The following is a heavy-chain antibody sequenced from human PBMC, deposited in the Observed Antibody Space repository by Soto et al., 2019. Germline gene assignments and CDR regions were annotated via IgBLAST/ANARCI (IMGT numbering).Heavy chain of an antibody. CDR2: IKSDETTT. D-gene: IGHD4-4*01. CDR1: GFTFTNYW. V-gene: IGHV3-74*01. CDR3: ARGLYLAYSQDY. J-gene: IGHJ4*02. Sequence: EVQLVESGGGLVQPGGSLRLSCAASGFTFTNYWMHWVRQVPGKGPVWVSRIKSDETTTDYADSVKGRFTISRDNAKNTVYLQMSSLRAEDTAVYYCARGLYLAYSQDYWGQGILVTVSP.